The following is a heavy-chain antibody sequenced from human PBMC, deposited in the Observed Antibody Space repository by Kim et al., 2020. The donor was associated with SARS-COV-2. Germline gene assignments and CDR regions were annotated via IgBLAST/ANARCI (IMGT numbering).Heavy chain of an antibody. V-gene: IGHV1-69*13. CDR3: ARAYYYDSSGYYWGYFDY. Sequence: SVKVSCKASGGTFSSYAISWVRQAPGQGLEWMGGIIPIFGTANYAQKFQGRVTITADESTSTAYMELSSLRSEDTAVYYCARAYYYDSSGYYWGYFDYWGQGTLVTVSS. CDR1: GGTFSSYA. CDR2: IIPIFGTA. J-gene: IGHJ4*02. D-gene: IGHD3-22*01.